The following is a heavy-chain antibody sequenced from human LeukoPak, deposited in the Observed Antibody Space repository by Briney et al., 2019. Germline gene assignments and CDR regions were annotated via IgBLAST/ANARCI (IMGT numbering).Heavy chain of an antibody. CDR3: ARGGYYYDSSGYYYSPDY. V-gene: IGHV3-74*01. CDR1: GFTFSSYW. Sequence: GGSLRLSCAASGFTFSSYWMYWVRQAPGKGLVWVSRINSDGSSTSCADSVKGRFTISRDNAKNTLYLQMNSLRAEDTAVYYRARGGYYYDSSGYYYSPDYWGQGTLVTVSS. CDR2: INSDGSST. J-gene: IGHJ4*02. D-gene: IGHD3-22*01.